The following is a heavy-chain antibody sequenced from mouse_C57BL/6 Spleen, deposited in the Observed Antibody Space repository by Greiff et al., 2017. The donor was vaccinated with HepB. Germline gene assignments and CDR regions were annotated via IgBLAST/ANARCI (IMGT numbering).Heavy chain of an antibody. Sequence: VQLQQSGPELVKPGASVKISCKASGYAFSSSWMNWVKQRPGKGLEWIGRIYPGDGDTNYNGKFKGKATLTADKSSSTAYMQLSSLTSEDSAVYFCARSMGDYYGSSFDYWGQGTTLTVSS. CDR1: GYAFSSSW. D-gene: IGHD1-1*01. CDR2: IYPGDGDT. J-gene: IGHJ2*01. V-gene: IGHV1-82*01. CDR3: ARSMGDYYGSSFDY.